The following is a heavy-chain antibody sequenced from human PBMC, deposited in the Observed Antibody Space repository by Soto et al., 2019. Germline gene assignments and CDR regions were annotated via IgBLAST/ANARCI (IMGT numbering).Heavy chain of an antibody. V-gene: IGHV1-46*01. CDR1: GYTFTSYY. J-gene: IGHJ5*02. CDR3: ARDGRIAGATYWFDP. D-gene: IGHD6-19*01. Sequence: QVQLVQSGAEAKKPGASVKVSCKASGYTFTSYYMHWVRQAPGQGLEWMGIINPSGGSTSYAQKFQGRVTMTRDTSTSTVYMELSSLRSEDTAVYYCARDGRIAGATYWFDPWGQGTLVTVSS. CDR2: INPSGGST.